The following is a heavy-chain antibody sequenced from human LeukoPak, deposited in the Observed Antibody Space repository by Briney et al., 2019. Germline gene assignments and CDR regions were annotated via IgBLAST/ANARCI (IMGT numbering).Heavy chain of an antibody. CDR3: ARGKPVAGTARYYGMDV. J-gene: IGHJ6*02. V-gene: IGHV3-33*01. Sequence: GGSLRLSCAASGFTFSSYGMHWVRQAPGKGLEWVAVIWYDGSNKYYADSVKGRFTISRDNSKNTLYLQMNSLRAEDTAVYYCARGKPVAGTARYYGMDVWGQGTTVTVSS. CDR1: GFTFSSYG. D-gene: IGHD6-19*01. CDR2: IWYDGSNK.